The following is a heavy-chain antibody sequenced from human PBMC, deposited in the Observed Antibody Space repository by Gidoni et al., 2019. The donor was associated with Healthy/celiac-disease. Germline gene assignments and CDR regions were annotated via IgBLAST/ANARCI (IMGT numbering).Heavy chain of an antibody. CDR3: AGELWFGELLGEDYYGMDV. J-gene: IGHJ6*02. CDR2: ISSSSSYI. CDR1: GFPFSSSS. D-gene: IGHD3-10*01. Sequence: EVQLVESGGGLVKPGGSLRLSCAASGFPFSSSSMNWVRQAPGKGLEWVSSISSSSSYIYYADSVKGRFTISRDNAKNSLYLQMNSLRAEDTAVYYCAGELWFGELLGEDYYGMDVWGQGTTVTVSS. V-gene: IGHV3-21*01.